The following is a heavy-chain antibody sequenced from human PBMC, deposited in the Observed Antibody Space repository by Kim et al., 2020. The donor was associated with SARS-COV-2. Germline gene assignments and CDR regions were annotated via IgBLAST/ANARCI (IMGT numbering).Heavy chain of an antibody. D-gene: IGHD6-13*01. CDR3: ARLARQLANY. Sequence: SETLSLTCTVSGGSISSSSYYWGWIRQPPGKGLEWIGSIYYSGSTYYNPSLKSRVTISVDTGKNQFSLKLSSVTAADTAVYYCARLARQLANYWGQGTLVTVSS. V-gene: IGHV4-39*01. CDR1: GGSISSSSYY. J-gene: IGHJ4*02. CDR2: IYYSGST.